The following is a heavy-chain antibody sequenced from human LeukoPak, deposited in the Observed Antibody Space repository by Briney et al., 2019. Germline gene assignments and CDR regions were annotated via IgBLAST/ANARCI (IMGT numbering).Heavy chain of an antibody. CDR3: AGSYRLDY. Sequence: QVQLQESGPGLVKPSQTLSLTCTVSGGSISSGNYYWSWIRQPAGKGLEWIGRIHASGSTNYNPSLKSRVTISVDTTKNQFSLKLSSVIAADTAVYYCAGSYRLDYWGQGTLVTVSS. CDR2: IHASGST. D-gene: IGHD1-26*01. CDR1: GGSISSGNYY. J-gene: IGHJ4*02. V-gene: IGHV4-61*02.